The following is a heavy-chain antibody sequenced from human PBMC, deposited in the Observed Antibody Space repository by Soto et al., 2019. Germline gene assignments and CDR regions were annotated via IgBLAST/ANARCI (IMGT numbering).Heavy chain of an antibody. CDR1: GGTFSSYT. V-gene: IGHV1-69*08. CDR2: IIPILGIA. J-gene: IGHJ2*01. Sequence: QVQLVQSGAEVKKPGSSVKVSCKASGGTFSSYTISWVRQAPGQGLEWMGRIIPILGIANYAQKFQGRVTITADKSTSTAYMELSSLRSEDTAVYYCAREGTNWGSKSDYWYFYLWGRDTLVTVAA. D-gene: IGHD7-27*01. CDR3: AREGTNWGSKSDYWYFYL.